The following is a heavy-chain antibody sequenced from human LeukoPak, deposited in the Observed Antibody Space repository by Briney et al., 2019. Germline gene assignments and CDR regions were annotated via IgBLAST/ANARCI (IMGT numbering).Heavy chain of an antibody. CDR3: AGGDYYGSGSARRHWFDP. CDR1: GFSFSSYC. V-gene: IGHV3-7*04. Sequence: GESLRLSCSASGFSFSSYCMNWVRQAPGKGLEWVANIEQHGNEKYYMDSVKGRFTISRDNAKNSLYLEMNSLRAEDTAVYYCAGGDYYGSGSARRHWFDPWGQGTLVTVSS. J-gene: IGHJ5*02. CDR2: IEQHGNEK. D-gene: IGHD3-10*01.